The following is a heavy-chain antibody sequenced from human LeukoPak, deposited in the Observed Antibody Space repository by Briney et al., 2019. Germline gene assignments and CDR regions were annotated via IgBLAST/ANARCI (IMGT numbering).Heavy chain of an antibody. CDR3: VGVGGGDIAVAGPDY. V-gene: IGHV4-34*01. CDR1: GWSFSGYY. CDR2: INHSGST. Sequence: PSETLSLTCAVYGWSFSGYYWSWIRQPPGKGLEWIGEINHSGSTNYNPSLKSRVTISVDTSKNQFSLKLGSVTAADTAVYYCVGVGGGDIAVAGPDYWGQGTLVTVSS. D-gene: IGHD6-19*01. J-gene: IGHJ4*02.